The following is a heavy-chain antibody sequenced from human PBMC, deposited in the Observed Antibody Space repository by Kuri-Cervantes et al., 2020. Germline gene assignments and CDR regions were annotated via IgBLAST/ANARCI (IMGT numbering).Heavy chain of an antibody. CDR3: ARDRAAAGTVYYYYYMDV. CDR1: GFTFSSYS. V-gene: IGHV3-20*04. J-gene: IGHJ6*03. D-gene: IGHD6-13*01. CDR2: INWDAGRT. Sequence: GGSLRLSCAASGFTFSSYSMNWVRQAPGKGLEWVSAINWDAGRTGHADSVQGRFTISRDNAKNSLYLQMNSLRAEDTALYYCARDRAAAGTVYYYYYMDVWGKGTTVTVSS.